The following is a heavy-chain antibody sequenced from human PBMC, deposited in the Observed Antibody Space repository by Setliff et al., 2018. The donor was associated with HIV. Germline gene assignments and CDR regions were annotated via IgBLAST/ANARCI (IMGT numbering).Heavy chain of an antibody. J-gene: IGHJ6*02. CDR3: ARSVIGYHYYGMDV. D-gene: IGHD3-22*01. Sequence: PGGSLRLSCAASGFIFSDFYMSWIRQAPGKGLEWVSSITSRSVSTYYADSVKGRFTISRDNSKNTLYLQMNSLRAEDTAVYYCARSVIGYHYYGMDVWGQGTLVTVSS. CDR1: GFIFSDFY. V-gene: IGHV3-11*06. CDR2: ITSRSVST.